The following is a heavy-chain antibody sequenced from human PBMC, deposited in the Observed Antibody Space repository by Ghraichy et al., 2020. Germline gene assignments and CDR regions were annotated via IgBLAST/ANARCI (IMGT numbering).Heavy chain of an antibody. D-gene: IGHD6-13*01. Sequence: GESLNISCAASGFTFSSYAMSWVRQAPGKGLEWVSAISGSGGSTYYADSVKGRFTISRDNSKNTLYLQMNSLRAEDTAVYYCANQLIAAAHFDYWGQGTLVTVSS. V-gene: IGHV3-23*01. CDR3: ANQLIAAAHFDY. CDR2: ISGSGGST. J-gene: IGHJ4*02. CDR1: GFTFSSYA.